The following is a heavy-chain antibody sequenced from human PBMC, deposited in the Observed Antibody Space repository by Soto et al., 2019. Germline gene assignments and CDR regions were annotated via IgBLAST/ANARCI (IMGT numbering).Heavy chain of an antibody. CDR2: ISGSGGST. V-gene: IGHV3-23*01. Sequence: EVQLLESGGGLVQPGGSLRLSCAASGFTFSSYAMSWVRQAPGKGLEWVSAISGSGGSTYYADSVKGRFTISRDNSKNTLYLQMNSLRAEDTAVYYCAKLRAPLWYNCNDVLGALDYWGQGTLVTVSS. CDR1: GFTFSSYA. D-gene: IGHD1-1*01. CDR3: AKLRAPLWYNCNDVLGALDY. J-gene: IGHJ4*02.